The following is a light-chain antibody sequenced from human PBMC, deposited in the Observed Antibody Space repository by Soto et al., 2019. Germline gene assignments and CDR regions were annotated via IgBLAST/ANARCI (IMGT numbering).Light chain of an antibody. J-gene: IGLJ3*02. CDR1: YSDVGGYNF. V-gene: IGLV2-14*01. CDR2: DVS. Sequence: QSALTQPASVSGSPGQSITISCTGTYSDVGGYNFVSWYQQHPGKAPKVMIYDVSDRPSGVSDRFSGSKSGNTASLTISGLQPEDEAYYYCSSYTRISTVVFGAGTKLTVL. CDR3: SSYTRISTVV.